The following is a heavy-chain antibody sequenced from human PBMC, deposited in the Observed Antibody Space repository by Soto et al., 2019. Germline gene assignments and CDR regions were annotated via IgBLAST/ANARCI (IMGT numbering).Heavy chain of an antibody. D-gene: IGHD4-4*01. CDR2: INPSGGST. CDR1: GYTFTSYY. J-gene: IGHJ6*02. Sequence: QVQLVQSGAEVKKPGASVKVSCKASGYTFTSYYMHWVRQAPGQGLEWMGIINPSGGSTSYAQKFQGRVTMTRDTSTSTVYMELSSLRSEDTAVYYCARARMTTSTGKVNYYYGMDVWGQGTTVTVSS. V-gene: IGHV1-46*01. CDR3: ARARMTTSTGKVNYYYGMDV.